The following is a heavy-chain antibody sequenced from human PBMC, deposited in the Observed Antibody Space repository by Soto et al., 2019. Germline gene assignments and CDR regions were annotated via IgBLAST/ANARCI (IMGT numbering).Heavy chain of an antibody. V-gene: IGHV1-8*01. Sequence: QVQVVQSGAEVKKPGASVKVSCKVSGYTFTTYDINWVRQAPGQGLEWMGWMNPETGDTGYGQQFQGRVTLSGNTSITTAYLELTNLRFEDTAVYYCASALRATPWGQGTRVTVSP. CDR1: GYTFTTYD. CDR2: MNPETGDT. CDR3: ASALRATP. J-gene: IGHJ4*02.